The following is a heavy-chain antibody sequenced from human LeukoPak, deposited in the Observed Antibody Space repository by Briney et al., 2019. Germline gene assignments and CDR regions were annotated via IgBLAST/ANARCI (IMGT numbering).Heavy chain of an antibody. J-gene: IGHJ4*02. CDR3: VKSYYYDSSGYYGGFDY. CDR2: IIGSGGST. V-gene: IGHV3-23*01. CDR1: GFTFSSYGVNA. D-gene: IGHD3-22*01. Sequence: GGSLRLSCAASGFTFSSYGVNAMSWVRQAPGGGLEWVSGIIGSGGSTYYADSVKGRFTISRDNSKNTLYLQMNSLRAEDTAVYHCVKSYYYDSSGYYGGFDYWGQGTLVTVSS.